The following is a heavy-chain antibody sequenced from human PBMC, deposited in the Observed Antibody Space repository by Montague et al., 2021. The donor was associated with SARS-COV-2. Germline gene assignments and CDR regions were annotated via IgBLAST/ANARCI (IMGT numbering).Heavy chain of an antibody. D-gene: IGHD3-22*01. CDR1: GRSMRSDRFY. CDR3: ARLKRYFDSSGSPSAFDF. Sequence: SETLSLTCNVSGRSMRSDRFYWVWIRQPPGRSLEWIGYVLYSGTTXYNPSLKSRATISVVTSKNHFTLKLSSVTAAETAVYYCARLKRYFDSSGSPSAFDFWGQGTKVTVSS. V-gene: IGHV4-39*02. CDR2: VLYSGTT. J-gene: IGHJ3*01.